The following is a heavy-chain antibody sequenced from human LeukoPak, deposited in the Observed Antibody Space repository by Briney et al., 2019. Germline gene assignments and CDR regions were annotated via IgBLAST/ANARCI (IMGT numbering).Heavy chain of an antibody. J-gene: IGHJ4*02. D-gene: IGHD2-2*01. V-gene: IGHV3-30*02. CDR1: GFTFSSYG. CDR2: IRYDGSNK. CDR3: AKDLNRYQLLYYFDY. Sequence: GGSLRLSCAASGFTFSSYGMHWVRQAPGKGLEWVAFIRYDGSNKYYADSVKGRFAISRDNSKNTLYLQMNSLRAEDTAVYYCAKDLNRYQLLYYFDYWGQGTLVTVSS.